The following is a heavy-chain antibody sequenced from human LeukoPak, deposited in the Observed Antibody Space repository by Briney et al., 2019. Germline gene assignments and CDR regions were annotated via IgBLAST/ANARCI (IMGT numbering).Heavy chain of an antibody. CDR1: GFTFGSYG. D-gene: IGHD3-22*01. J-gene: IGHJ1*01. CDR3: AIMHGYYDGSGYWVK. Sequence: GGSLRLSCAASGFTFGSYGMSWVRQAPGKGLEWVSFITPNADRTSYADSVEGRFTIFRDNPRNTLYMQMNSLRDEDTAVYYCAIMHGYYDGSGYWVKWAQGTLVTVSS. V-gene: IGHV3-23*01. CDR2: ITPNADRT.